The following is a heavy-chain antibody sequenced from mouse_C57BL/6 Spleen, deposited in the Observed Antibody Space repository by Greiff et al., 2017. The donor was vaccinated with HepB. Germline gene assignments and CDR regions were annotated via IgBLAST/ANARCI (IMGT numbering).Heavy chain of an antibody. Sequence: VQLQESGAELARPGASVKLSCKASGYTFTSYGISWVKQRTGQGLEWIGESYPRSGNTYYNEKFKDKATLTADKSSSTAYMELRSLTSEDSAVYFCANYGSSFSMDYWGQGTSVTVSS. D-gene: IGHD1-1*01. CDR1: GYTFTSYG. CDR3: ANYGSSFSMDY. CDR2: SYPRSGNT. J-gene: IGHJ4*01. V-gene: IGHV1-81*01.